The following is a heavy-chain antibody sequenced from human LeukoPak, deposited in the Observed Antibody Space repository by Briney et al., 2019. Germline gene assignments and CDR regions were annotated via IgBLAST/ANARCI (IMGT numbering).Heavy chain of an antibody. CDR2: ISGSGGST. D-gene: IGHD4-17*01. CDR3: AKEVYGDYNDY. CDR1: GFTFSSYA. V-gene: IGHV3-23*01. Sequence: GGSLRLSCAASGFTFSSYAMSWVRQSQGKGLEWVPAISGSGGSTYYADSVKGRFTISRDNSKNTLYLQMNSLRAADTAVYYCAKEVYGDYNDYWGQGTLVTVSS. J-gene: IGHJ4*02.